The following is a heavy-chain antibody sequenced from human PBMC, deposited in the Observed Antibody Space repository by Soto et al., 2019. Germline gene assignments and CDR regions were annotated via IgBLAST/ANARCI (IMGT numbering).Heavy chain of an antibody. J-gene: IGHJ3*02. D-gene: IGHD1-26*01. V-gene: IGHV3-30*18. CDR3: AKDLGSGSYLFDAFDI. CDR2: ISYDGSNK. Sequence: GGSLRVSCSASGFTFSNYGMHWVRQAPGKGLEWVAVISYDGSNKYYADSVKGRFTISRDNSKNTLYLQMNSLRAEDTAVYYCAKDLGSGSYLFDAFDIWGQGTMVTVSS. CDR1: GFTFSNYG.